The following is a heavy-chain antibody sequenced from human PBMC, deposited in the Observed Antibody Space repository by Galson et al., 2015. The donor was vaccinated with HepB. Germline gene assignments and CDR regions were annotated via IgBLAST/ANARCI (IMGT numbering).Heavy chain of an antibody. CDR3: ARDFTMVRGVGYYYYYMDV. Sequence: SVKVSCKASGYTFTGYYMHWVRQAPGQGLEWMGIINPSGGSTSYAQKFQGRVTMTRDTSTSTVYMELSSLRSEDTAVYYCARDFTMVRGVGYYYYYMDVWGKGTTVTVSS. V-gene: IGHV1-46*01. D-gene: IGHD3-10*01. CDR1: GYTFTGYY. CDR2: INPSGGST. J-gene: IGHJ6*03.